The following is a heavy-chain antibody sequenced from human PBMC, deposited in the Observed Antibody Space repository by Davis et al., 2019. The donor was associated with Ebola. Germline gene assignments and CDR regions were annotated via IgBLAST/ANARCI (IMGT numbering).Heavy chain of an antibody. J-gene: IGHJ4*02. D-gene: IGHD2-2*02. V-gene: IGHV3-64D*08. CDR3: VRAAAYCDSTNCYTSYYFDY. CDR2: ISSNGAST. CDR1: GFTFSNYD. Sequence: GGSLRLSWSVSGFTFSNYDMHWVRQAPGKGLEYVSGISSNGASTNYADSVKGRITISRDSSKNTVHLQMSSLSAEDTAVYYCVRAAAYCDSTNCYTSYYFDYWGQGTLVTVSS.